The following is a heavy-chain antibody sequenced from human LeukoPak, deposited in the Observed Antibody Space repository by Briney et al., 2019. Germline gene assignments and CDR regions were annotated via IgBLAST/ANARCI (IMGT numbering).Heavy chain of an antibody. CDR2: ISAYNGNT. V-gene: IGHV1-18*01. CDR1: GYTFTSYG. CDR3: ARDGSARIFYYYYYMDV. Sequence: GASVKVSCKASGYTFTSYGISWVRQAPGQGLEWMGWISAYNGNTNYAQKLQGRVTMTTDTSTSTAYMELRSLRSDDTAVYYCARDGSARIFYYYYYMDVWGKGTTVTVSS. J-gene: IGHJ6*03. D-gene: IGHD6-6*01.